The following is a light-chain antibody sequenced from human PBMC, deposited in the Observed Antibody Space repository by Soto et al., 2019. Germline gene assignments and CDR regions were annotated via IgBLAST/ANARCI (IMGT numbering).Light chain of an antibody. CDR2: DVN. CDR1: SSDVGSYDY. CDR3: CAYSTSGTHV. J-gene: IGLJ1*01. Sequence: QSALTQPASVSGSPGQSITFSCTGTSSDVGSYDYVSWHQQHPGKAPKLIIYDVNNRPSGVPSHFSGSKSGNTASLIISGRQTEDEADYYCCAYSTSGTHVFGTGTKLTVL. V-gene: IGLV2-14*03.